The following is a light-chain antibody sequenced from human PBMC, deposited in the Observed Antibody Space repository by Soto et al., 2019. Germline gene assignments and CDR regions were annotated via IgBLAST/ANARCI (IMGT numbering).Light chain of an antibody. Sequence: EIVLTQSPATLSLSPGERATLSCRASPSISRYLGWYQQKPGQPPSLLIYDAFTRATGIPARFSGSGSGTDFTLTISRLEPEDFAVYYCQQLSNWITFGGGTKVDI. V-gene: IGKV3-11*01. CDR1: PSISRY. CDR2: DAF. CDR3: QQLSNWIT. J-gene: IGKJ4*02.